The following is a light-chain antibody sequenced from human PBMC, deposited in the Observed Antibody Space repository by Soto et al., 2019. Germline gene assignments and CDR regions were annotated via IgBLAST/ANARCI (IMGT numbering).Light chain of an antibody. Sequence: ERTQCPATRSVSQWEFATLSCRASQGIGDTLAWYQHKPGQTPRLLIYDTSTRATGVPARFSGSRSGTEFTLTISSLQSEDFAVYYCQQYDNWPLTFGGGTKVDIK. CDR3: QQYDNWPLT. J-gene: IGKJ4*01. V-gene: IGKV3-15*01. CDR2: DTS. CDR1: QGIGDT.